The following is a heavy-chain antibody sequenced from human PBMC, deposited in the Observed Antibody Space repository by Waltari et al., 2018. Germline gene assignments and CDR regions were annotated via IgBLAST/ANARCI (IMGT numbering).Heavy chain of an antibody. D-gene: IGHD6-13*01. Sequence: QVQLQESGPGLVKPSETLSLTCTVPGGSISSYYWSWIRQPPGKGLEWIGYIYYSGSTNYNPSLKSRVTISVDTSKNQFSLKLSSVTAADTAVYYCASSFSSSWFFDYWGQGTLVTVSS. CDR1: GGSISSYY. V-gene: IGHV4-59*01. CDR3: ASSFSSSWFFDY. J-gene: IGHJ4*02. CDR2: IYYSGST.